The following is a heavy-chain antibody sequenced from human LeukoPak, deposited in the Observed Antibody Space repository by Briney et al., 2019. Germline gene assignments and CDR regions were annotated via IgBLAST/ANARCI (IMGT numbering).Heavy chain of an antibody. D-gene: IGHD5-18*01. CDR2: ISWNSGSI. Sequence: AGGSLRLSCAASGFTFDDYAMHWVWQAPGKGLEWVSGISWNSGSIGYADSVKGRFTISRDNAKNSLYLQMNSLRAEDTALYYCVRGYSYGYRFDYWGQGTLVTVSS. J-gene: IGHJ4*02. CDR1: GFTFDDYA. CDR3: VRGYSYGYRFDY. V-gene: IGHV3-9*01.